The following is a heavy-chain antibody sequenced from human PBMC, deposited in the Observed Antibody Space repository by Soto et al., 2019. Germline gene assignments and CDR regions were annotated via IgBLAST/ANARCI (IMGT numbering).Heavy chain of an antibody. V-gene: IGHV1-46*01. D-gene: IGHD3-10*01. Sequence: QVQLVQSGAEVKKPGASVKVSCKASGYTFTSYYMHWVRQAPGQGLEWMGIINPSGGSTSYAQKFQGRVTMTRDTSTNTVYMELSSLRSEDTAVYYCATPMVRGGILGYWGQGTLVTVSS. J-gene: IGHJ4*02. CDR2: INPSGGST. CDR1: GYTFTSYY. CDR3: ATPMVRGGILGY.